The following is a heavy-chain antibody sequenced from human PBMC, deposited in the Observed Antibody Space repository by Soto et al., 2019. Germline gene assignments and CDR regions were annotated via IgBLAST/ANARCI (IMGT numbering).Heavy chain of an antibody. CDR3: AVPSAMRGYDY. V-gene: IGHV3-64*01. CDR1: GFTFSGYA. D-gene: IGHD2-2*01. CDR2: INHNGGTT. J-gene: IGHJ4*02. Sequence: EVQLVESGGGLVQPGGSLRLSCAASGFTFSGYAMHWVHQAPGKGLEYVSSINHNGGTTYYAHSVMGRFTISRDNSKNTLYLQMGSLRADDMAVYFCAVPSAMRGYDYWGQGTLVTVSS.